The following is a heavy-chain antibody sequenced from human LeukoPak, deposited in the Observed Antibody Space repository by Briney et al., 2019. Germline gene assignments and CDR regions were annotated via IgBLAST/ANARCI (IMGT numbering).Heavy chain of an antibody. V-gene: IGHV1-2*02. J-gene: IGHJ4*02. CDR3: ATSSGWKSNIDY. Sequence: ASVKVSCKASGYTFNGYYIHWVRQAPGQGLEWMGWINPNSGGTNYAQKFQGRVTMTRDASISTAYMELSRLRSDDTAVFYCATSSGWKSNIDYWGQGTLVTVSS. CDR2: INPNSGGT. CDR1: GYTFNGYY. D-gene: IGHD6-19*01.